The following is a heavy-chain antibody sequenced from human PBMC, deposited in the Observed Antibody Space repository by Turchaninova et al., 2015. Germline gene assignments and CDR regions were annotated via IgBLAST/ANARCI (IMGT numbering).Heavy chain of an antibody. CDR3: ARDSGDYESFDF. V-gene: IGHV4-30-4*08. J-gene: IGHJ4*02. CDR1: GGSISSANPY. CDR2: IYYTGST. Sequence: QVQLQESGPGLVKPSQTLSLTCTVSGGSISSANPYWRWIRQSPGQGLEGIGYIYYTGSTYYNPSLKSRVTISVDTSKNQFSLKPSSVTAADTAVYYWARDSGDYESFDFWGQGSLVTVSS. D-gene: IGHD4-17*01.